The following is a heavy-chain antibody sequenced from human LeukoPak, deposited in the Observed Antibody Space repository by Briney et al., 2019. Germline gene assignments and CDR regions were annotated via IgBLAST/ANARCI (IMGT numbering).Heavy chain of an antibody. D-gene: IGHD3-10*01. CDR3: ARDQRRGDGMDV. J-gene: IGHJ6*02. Sequence: GGSLRLSCAASGFTFRSYEMNWVRQAPGKGLEWVSYISSSGSTIYYADSVKGRFTISRDNAKNSLYLQMNSLRAEDTAVYYCARDQRRGDGMDVWGRGTTVTVSS. CDR2: ISSSGSTI. V-gene: IGHV3-48*03. CDR1: GFTFRSYE.